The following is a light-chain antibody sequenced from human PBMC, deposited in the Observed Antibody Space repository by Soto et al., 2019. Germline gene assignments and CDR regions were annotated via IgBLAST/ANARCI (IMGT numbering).Light chain of an antibody. CDR1: QTISTN. V-gene: IGKV3-15*01. Sequence: VVMTHSPATRSVSPWERATLSVGASQTISTNLAWYQQKPGQAPRLLIYGASTRAAGIPARFSGSGSGTEFTLIISSLQSEDFAVYYCQDYSDWPTWTFGQGNKVDI. CDR3: QDYSDWPTWT. J-gene: IGKJ1*01. CDR2: GAS.